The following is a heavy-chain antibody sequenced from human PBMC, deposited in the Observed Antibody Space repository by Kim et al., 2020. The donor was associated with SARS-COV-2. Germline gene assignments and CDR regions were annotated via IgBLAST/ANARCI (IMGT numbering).Heavy chain of an antibody. Sequence: DSVKGRFTIARDNAKNSLYLQMNSLRAEDTALYYCAKDMGSGWYDYFDYWGQGTLGTVSS. V-gene: IGHV3-9*01. CDR3: AKDMGSGWYDYFDY. D-gene: IGHD6-19*01. J-gene: IGHJ4*02.